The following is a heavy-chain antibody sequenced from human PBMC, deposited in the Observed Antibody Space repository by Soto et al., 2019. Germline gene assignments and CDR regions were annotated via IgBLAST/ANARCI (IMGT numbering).Heavy chain of an antibody. J-gene: IGHJ4*02. CDR1: GGTFSSYA. D-gene: IGHD1-7*01. V-gene: IGHV1-69*01. Sequence: QVQLVQSGAEVKKPGSSVKVSCKASGGTFSSYAISCVRQAPGQGLEWMGGIIPIFGTANYAQKFQGRVMLKSDESTSTAYLELSSLRCEDTAVYYYAMNWNYRGFDYWGQGTLVTVSS. CDR2: IIPIFGTA. CDR3: AMNWNYRGFDY.